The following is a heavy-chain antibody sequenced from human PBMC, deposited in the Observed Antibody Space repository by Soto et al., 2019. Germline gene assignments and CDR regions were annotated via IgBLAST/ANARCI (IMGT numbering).Heavy chain of an antibody. CDR1: GYTFTSYG. J-gene: IGHJ5*02. D-gene: IGHD2-2*02. V-gene: IGHV1-18*04. Sequence: QVQLVQSGAEVKKPGASVKVSCKASGYTFTSYGISWVRPAPGQGIAWMGWISAHNGNTNYAQKLQGRVTMTTDTSTSTASMELRSLRHDDTAVYYCARVEGGYCSSTRCNKRDWFDPWGQGTLVTVSS. CDR2: ISAHNGNT. CDR3: ARVEGGYCSSTRCNKRDWFDP.